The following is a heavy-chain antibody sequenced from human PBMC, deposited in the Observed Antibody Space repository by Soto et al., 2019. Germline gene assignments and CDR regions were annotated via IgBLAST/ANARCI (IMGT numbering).Heavy chain of an antibody. CDR2: IDRSGRT. D-gene: IGHD3-10*01. V-gene: IGHV4-34*01. J-gene: IGHJ4*02. CDR3: ARLMGRFGDTMVRHRFDY. CDR1: GGSVSDDASSSDWY. Sequence: SEPMPVTWAVYGGSVSDDASSSDWYWNWIRQYPGKGLEWIGEIDRSGRTKYNPSLKSRVSISVDTSKTQFSLKLSSVTAADTGVYYCARLMGRFGDTMVRHRFDYWGQGTLVTVSS.